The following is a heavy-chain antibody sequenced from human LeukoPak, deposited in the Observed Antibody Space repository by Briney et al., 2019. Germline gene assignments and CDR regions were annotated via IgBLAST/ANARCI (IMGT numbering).Heavy chain of an antibody. V-gene: IGHV4-4*07. D-gene: IGHD2-8*02. Sequence: PSETLSLTCTVSSGSISSYYWSWIRQPAGKGLEWIGRIYTSGSTNYNPSLKSRVTISVDKSKNQFSLKLSSVTAADTAVYYCARVAPMGVVWDYWGQGTLVTVSS. CDR2: IYTSGST. CDR3: ARVAPMGVVWDY. CDR1: SGSISSYY. J-gene: IGHJ4*02.